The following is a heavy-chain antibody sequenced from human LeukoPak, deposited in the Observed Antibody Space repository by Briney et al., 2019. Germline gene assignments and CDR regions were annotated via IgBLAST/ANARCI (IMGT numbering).Heavy chain of an antibody. CDR3: AKYGYSYGGNYYGMDV. CDR1: GFTFSSYA. Sequence: PGGSLRLSCAASGFTFSSYAMSWVRQAPGKGLEWVSAICGSGGSTYYADSVKGRFTISRDNSKNTLYLQMNSLRAEDTAVYYCAKYGYSYGGNYYGMDVWGQGTTVTVSS. CDR2: ICGSGGST. D-gene: IGHD5-18*01. J-gene: IGHJ6*02. V-gene: IGHV3-23*01.